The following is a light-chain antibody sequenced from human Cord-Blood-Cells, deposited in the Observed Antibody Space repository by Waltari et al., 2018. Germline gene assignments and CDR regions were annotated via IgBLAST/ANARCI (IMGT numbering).Light chain of an antibody. CDR1: QSVSSSY. CDR2: GAS. V-gene: IGKV3-20*01. J-gene: IGKJ4*01. CDR3: QQYGRGLT. Sequence: EIVLTQSPGTLSLSPGERATLPCRASQSVSSSYLAWYQQKPGQAPRLLIYGASSRATGIPDRFSGSGSGTDFTLTISRLEPEDFAVYYCQQYGRGLTFGGGTKVEIK.